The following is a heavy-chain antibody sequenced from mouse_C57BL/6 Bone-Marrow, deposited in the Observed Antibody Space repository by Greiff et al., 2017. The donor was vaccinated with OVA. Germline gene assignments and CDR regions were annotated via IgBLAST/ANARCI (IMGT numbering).Heavy chain of an antibody. Sequence: EVKVEESGGGLVQPGESLKLSCESNEYAFPSHDMSWVRKTPEKRLELVAAINSDGGSTYYPDTMERRFIISRDNTKKTLYLQMSSLRSEDTALDYCARPLMVTTDGLGYWGQGTTLTVSS. J-gene: IGHJ2*01. D-gene: IGHD2-2*01. CDR2: INSDGGST. CDR3: ARPLMVTTDGLGY. CDR1: EYAFPSHD. V-gene: IGHV5-2*03.